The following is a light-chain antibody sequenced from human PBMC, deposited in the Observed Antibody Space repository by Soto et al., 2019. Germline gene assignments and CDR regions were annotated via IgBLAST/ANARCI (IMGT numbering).Light chain of an antibody. Sequence: DIQMTQSPSSLSASVGVSVTITCQASQDISNYLNWYQQKPGKAPKLLLYDASNLETGVPSRVSGSRSGTDFSFTISNLHPEDSATYFCLHYEHLPQLTCGGGTNVEIK. J-gene: IGKJ4*01. CDR1: QDISNY. V-gene: IGKV1-33*01. CDR2: DAS. CDR3: LHYEHLPQLT.